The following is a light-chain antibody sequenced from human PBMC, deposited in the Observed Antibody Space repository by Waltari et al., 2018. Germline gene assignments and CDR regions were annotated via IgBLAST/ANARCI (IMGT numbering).Light chain of an antibody. CDR1: SLRRYY. CDR2: GQD. J-gene: IGLJ2*01. V-gene: IGLV3-19*01. Sequence: SSELTQDPAVSVALGQTVRITCQGDSLRRYYASWYQQRPGQAPILVLYGQDNRPSGIPDRFSGSPSGNTASLTITGAQAEDEADYYCLSRDTSSTRLFGGGTRLTV. CDR3: LSRDTSSTRL.